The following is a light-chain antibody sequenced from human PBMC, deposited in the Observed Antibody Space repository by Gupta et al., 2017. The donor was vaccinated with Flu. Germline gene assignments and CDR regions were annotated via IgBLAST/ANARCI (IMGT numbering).Light chain of an antibody. J-gene: IGKJ1*01. V-gene: IGKV2-30*01. Sequence: VTLGPPASISCRFSQGLVYSDGNTYLHWFQQRPGQSPRRLIHLVSYRDSGVPDRFSGRGSGTDFTLNISRVEAEDVGIYSCMQGAHWPWAFGQGTKVDIK. CDR3: MQGAHWPWA. CDR2: LVS. CDR1: QGLVYSDGNTY.